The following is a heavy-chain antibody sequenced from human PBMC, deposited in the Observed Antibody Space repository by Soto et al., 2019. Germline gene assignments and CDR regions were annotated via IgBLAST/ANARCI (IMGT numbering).Heavy chain of an antibody. Sequence: GASVKVSCKASGYSYTDYHIHWVRQAPGQGLEWLGRINPKSGGTSTAQKFQGWVTMTTDTSISTASMELTRLTSDDTAIYYCARGDSTDCSNGVCSFFYNHDMDVWGQGTTVTVSS. J-gene: IGHJ6*02. CDR3: ARGDSTDCSNGVCSFFYNHDMDV. D-gene: IGHD2-8*01. CDR2: INPKSGGT. V-gene: IGHV1-2*04. CDR1: GYSYTDYH.